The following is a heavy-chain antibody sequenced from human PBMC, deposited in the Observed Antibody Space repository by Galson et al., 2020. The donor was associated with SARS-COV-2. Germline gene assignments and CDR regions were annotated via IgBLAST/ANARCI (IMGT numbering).Heavy chain of an antibody. D-gene: IGHD6-13*01. J-gene: IGHJ6*03. Sequence: SVKVSCKASGGTFSSYAISWVRQAPGQGLEWMGGIIPIFGTANYAQKFQGRVTITADESTSTAYMELSSLRSEDTAVYYCARAGYSSRGCGYYYYYYMDVWGKGTTVTVSS. V-gene: IGHV1-69*13. CDR1: GGTFSSYA. CDR2: IIPIFGTA. CDR3: ARAGYSSRGCGYYYYYYMDV.